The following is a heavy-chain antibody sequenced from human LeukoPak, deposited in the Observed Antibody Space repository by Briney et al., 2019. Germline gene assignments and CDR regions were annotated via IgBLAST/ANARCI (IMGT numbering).Heavy chain of an antibody. J-gene: IGHJ5*02. V-gene: IGHV1-69*05. Sequence: ASVKVSCKAPGGTFSSYAISWVRQAPGQGLEWMGGIIPIFGTANYAQKFQGRVTITTDESTSTAYMELSSLRSEDTAVYYCASLALRVDSSGYYGWFDPWGQGTLVTVSS. D-gene: IGHD3-22*01. CDR3: ASLALRVDSSGYYGWFDP. CDR2: IIPIFGTA. CDR1: GGTFSSYA.